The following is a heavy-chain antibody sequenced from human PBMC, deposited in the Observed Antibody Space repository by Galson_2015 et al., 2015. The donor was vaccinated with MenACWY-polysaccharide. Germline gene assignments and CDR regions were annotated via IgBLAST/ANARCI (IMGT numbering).Heavy chain of an antibody. CDR2: IYYSGST. V-gene: IGHV4-39*07. CDR1: GGSISSSSYY. D-gene: IGHD5-12*01. CDR3: ARGFSGYDPY. J-gene: IGHJ4*02. Sequence: ETLSLTCPVSGGSISSSSYYWGWIRPPPGKGLEWIESIYYSGSTYYNPSLKSRVTISVNTSKNHFSLKLSSVTAAYTAVYYCARGFSGYDPYWGQGTLVTVSS.